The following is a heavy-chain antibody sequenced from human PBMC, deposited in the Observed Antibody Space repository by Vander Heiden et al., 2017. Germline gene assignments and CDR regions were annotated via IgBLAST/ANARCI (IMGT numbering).Heavy chain of an antibody. CDR1: GGSFSGYY. CDR2: INHSGST. J-gene: IGHJ4*02. Sequence: QVQLQQWGAGLLKPSETLYLTCAVYGGSFSGYYWSWIRQPPGKGLEWIGEINHSGSTNYNPSLKSRVTISVDTSKNQFSLKLSSVTAAETAVYYCARARGPGPAAIWGQGTLVTVSS. D-gene: IGHD2-2*01. CDR3: ARARGPGPAAI. V-gene: IGHV4-34*01.